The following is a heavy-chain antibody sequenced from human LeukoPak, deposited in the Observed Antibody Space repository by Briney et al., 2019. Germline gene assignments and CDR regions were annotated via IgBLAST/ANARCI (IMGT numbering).Heavy chain of an antibody. J-gene: IGHJ4*02. Sequence: GRSLRLSCAASGFTFSSYGMHWVRQAPGKGLEWVAVIWYDGSNKYYADSVKGRFTISRDNAKNSLYLQMNSLRAEDTALYYCAKDIVTDIAVAVTFDYWGQGTLVTVSS. CDR1: GFTFSSYG. CDR3: AKDIVTDIAVAVTFDY. D-gene: IGHD6-19*01. CDR2: IWYDGSNK. V-gene: IGHV3-33*03.